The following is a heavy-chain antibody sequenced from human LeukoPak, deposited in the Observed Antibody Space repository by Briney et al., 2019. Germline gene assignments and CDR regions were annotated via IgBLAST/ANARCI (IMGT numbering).Heavy chain of an antibody. V-gene: IGHV1-69*04. CDR2: IIPILGIA. Sequence: PSVKLSCKSSGGTFRLYAISCVPQAPGQGLEWLGRIIPILGIANYAQMLQGRLTISAEKSTSTAYMELRSMRSEDTAVYSCARQLSDGGNSGIFDYWGQGTLVTVSS. CDR1: GGTFRLYA. CDR3: ARQLSDGGNSGIFDY. D-gene: IGHD4-23*01. J-gene: IGHJ4*02.